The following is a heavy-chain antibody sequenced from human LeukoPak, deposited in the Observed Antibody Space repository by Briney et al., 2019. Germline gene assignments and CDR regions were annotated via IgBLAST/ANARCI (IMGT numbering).Heavy chain of an antibody. CDR2: IFYSGST. CDR3: ARAPSDYDFWSGYLHQYFDY. CDR1: GGSINNYY. J-gene: IGHJ4*02. D-gene: IGHD3-3*01. V-gene: IGHV4-59*01. Sequence: SETLSLTCTVSGGSINNYYWSWIRQPPGKGLDWIGYIFYSGSTNYNPSLKSRVTISVDTSKNQFSLKLSSVTAADTAVYYCARAPSDYDFWSGYLHQYFDYWGQGTLVTVSS.